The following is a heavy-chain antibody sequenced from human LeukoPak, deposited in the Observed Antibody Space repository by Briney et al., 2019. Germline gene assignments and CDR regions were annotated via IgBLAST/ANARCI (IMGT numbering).Heavy chain of an antibody. CDR1: GGSTNSYY. CDR2: IYSSRST. J-gene: IGHJ4*02. Sequence: SETLSLTCSVSGGSTNSYYWRWIRQSGGKGLEWIGRIYSSRSTVYNPSLNSRLTMSIDTSKNQFSLTRKPVTATDTAVYYCARVKASSTSWTFDQWGQGALVTVSS. CDR3: ARVKASSTSWTFDQ. D-gene: IGHD2-2*01. V-gene: IGHV4-4*07.